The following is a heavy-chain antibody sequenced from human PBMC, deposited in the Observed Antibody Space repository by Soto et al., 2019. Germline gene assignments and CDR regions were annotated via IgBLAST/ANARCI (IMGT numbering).Heavy chain of an antibody. J-gene: IGHJ6*02. CDR1: GGTFSSCA. CDR2: IIPIFSTA. Sequence: QGQQVQSGAEVKKPGSSVKVSCEASGGTFSSCAISWVRQAPDQGLEWMGGIIPIFSTANYAQKFQGRVTITADESTSTAYMELSSLRSEDTAVYYCARTTSGQKYGVDVWGQGTTVTVSS. CDR3: ARTTSGQKYGVDV. V-gene: IGHV1-69*12. D-gene: IGHD6-25*01.